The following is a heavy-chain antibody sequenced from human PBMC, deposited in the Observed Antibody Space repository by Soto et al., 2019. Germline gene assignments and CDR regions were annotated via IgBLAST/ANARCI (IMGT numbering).Heavy chain of an antibody. V-gene: IGHV4-39*06. CDR3: ARYSGDRDYYFYIDV. Sequence: SETLSLTCTVSGGSISSSSYYWGWIRQPPGKGLEWSGRIYYSGSTYYNPSLKRRGPISVDTTKNQFTLKLSSVTAADTAVYYWARYSGDRDYYFYIDVWGKGTTVTVSS. J-gene: IGHJ6*03. CDR2: IYYSGST. CDR1: GGSISSSSYY. D-gene: IGHD7-27*01.